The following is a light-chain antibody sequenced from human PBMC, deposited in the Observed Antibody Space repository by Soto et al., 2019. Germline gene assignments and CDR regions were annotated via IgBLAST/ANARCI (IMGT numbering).Light chain of an antibody. CDR3: QQYGSSPGLFT. CDR1: QSVSSTY. V-gene: IGKV3-20*01. Sequence: ETVLTQSPGTLSLSPGERATLSCRASQSVSSTYLAWYQQKPGQAPRLLIYDASTRATGIPDRFSGSGSGTDFTLTISRLEPEDYAVYYCQQYGSSPGLFTFGPGTKVDI. CDR2: DAS. J-gene: IGKJ3*01.